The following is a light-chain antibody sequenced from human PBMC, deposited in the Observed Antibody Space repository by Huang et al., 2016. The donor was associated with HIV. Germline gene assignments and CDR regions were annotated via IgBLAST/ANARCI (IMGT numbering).Light chain of an antibody. Sequence: EIVLTQSPATLSLSPGERATLPCRASQNINNYLVWYQQKPGHCPRLLSYDASNRATGIPARFSGSGSGTDFTLTISNLEPEDFAVYYCQQRSDPLTFGGGTKIEIK. CDR3: QQRSDPLT. CDR1: QNINNY. J-gene: IGKJ4*01. V-gene: IGKV3-11*01. CDR2: DAS.